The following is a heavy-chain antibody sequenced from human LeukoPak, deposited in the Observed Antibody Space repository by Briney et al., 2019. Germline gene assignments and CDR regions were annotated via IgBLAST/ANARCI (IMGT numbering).Heavy chain of an antibody. Sequence: GGSLRLSCAASGFTFSSDGMHWVRQAPGKGLEWVAVIWYDGSNKYYADSVKGRFTISRDNSKNTLYLQMNSLRAEDTAVYYCARDRSDYALDYWGQGTLVTVSS. CDR1: GFTFSSDG. D-gene: IGHD3-16*01. J-gene: IGHJ4*02. CDR2: IWYDGSNK. CDR3: ARDRSDYALDY. V-gene: IGHV3-33*01.